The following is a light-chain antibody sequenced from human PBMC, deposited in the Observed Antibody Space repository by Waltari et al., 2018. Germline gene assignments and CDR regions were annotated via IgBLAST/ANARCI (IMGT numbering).Light chain of an antibody. CDR3: QQCYSSPYT. Sequence: DIVMTQSPDSLAVSLGERATINCKSSQSVLSSSNNKNYLGWYQQQPGQPPKLLISWASTRESVVPDRFSGSGSGTDFTLTISSLQAEDVAVYYCQQCYSSPYTFGQGTKLEIK. CDR1: QSVLSSSNNKNY. CDR2: WAS. J-gene: IGKJ2*01. V-gene: IGKV4-1*01.